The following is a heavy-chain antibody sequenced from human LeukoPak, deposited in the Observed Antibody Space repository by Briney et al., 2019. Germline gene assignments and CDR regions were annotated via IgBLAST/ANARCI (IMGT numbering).Heavy chain of an antibody. CDR3: ARGSTIFGVTYYFDY. Sequence: PGRSLRLSCAASGFTFSTYGMNWVRQAPGKGLEWVALISFDGSNTYYADSVKGRFTISRDNAKNSLYLQMNSLRAEDTAVYYCARGSTIFGVTYYFDYWGQGTLVTVSS. V-gene: IGHV3-30*03. D-gene: IGHD3-3*01. CDR2: ISFDGSNT. CDR1: GFTFSTYG. J-gene: IGHJ4*02.